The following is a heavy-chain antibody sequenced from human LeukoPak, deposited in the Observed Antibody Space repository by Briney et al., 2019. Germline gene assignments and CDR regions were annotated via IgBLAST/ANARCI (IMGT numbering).Heavy chain of an antibody. CDR2: ISAHNGTT. V-gene: IGHV1-18*01. J-gene: IGHJ5*02. CDR3: ARESLVVGVDWFDA. CDR1: GHTFTSYG. Sequence: ASVKVSCKASGHTFTSYGISWVRQAPGQGLEWMGRISAHNGTTNYAQKLQGRVTMTTDKSTSTAYMELRSLRSDDTAVYYCARESLVVGVDWFDAWGQGTLVTVSS. D-gene: IGHD2-21*01.